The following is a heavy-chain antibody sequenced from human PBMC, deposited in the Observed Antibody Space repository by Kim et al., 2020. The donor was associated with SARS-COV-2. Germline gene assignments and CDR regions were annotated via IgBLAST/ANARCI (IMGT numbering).Heavy chain of an antibody. J-gene: IGHJ4*02. CDR3: ARAQGSGYGY. D-gene: IGHD3-22*01. CDR1: GGSFSGYY. Sequence: SETLSLTCAVYGGSFSGYYWSWIRQPPGKGLEWIGEINHSGSTNYNPSLKSRVTISVDTSKNQFSLKLSSVTAAVTAVYYCARAQGSGYGYWGQGTLVTVSS. V-gene: IGHV4-34*01. CDR2: INHSGST.